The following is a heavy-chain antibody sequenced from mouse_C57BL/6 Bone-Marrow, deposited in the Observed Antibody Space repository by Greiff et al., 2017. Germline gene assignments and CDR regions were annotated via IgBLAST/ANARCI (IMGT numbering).Heavy chain of an antibody. D-gene: IGHD1-1*01. CDR3: AYYYGSSPDY. V-gene: IGHV1-4*01. Sequence: QVQLQQSGAELARPGASVKMSCKASGYTFTSYTMHWVKQRPGQGLEWIGYINPSSGYTKYNQKFKDKATLTADESSSTAYMQLSSLTSEDSAVYYCAYYYGSSPDYWGQGTTLTVSS. CDR1: GYTFTSYT. CDR2: INPSSGYT. J-gene: IGHJ2*01.